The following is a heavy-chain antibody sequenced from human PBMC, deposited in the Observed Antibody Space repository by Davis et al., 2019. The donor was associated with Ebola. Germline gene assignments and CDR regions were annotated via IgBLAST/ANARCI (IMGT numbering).Heavy chain of an antibody. Sequence: GESLKISCAASGFTFSSYWMHWVRQAPGKGLGWVSRINSDGSSTIYADSVKGRFTISRDNAKNSLYLQMNSLRAEDTAVYYCARDWYCTGGVCYTAGDYWGQGTLVTVSS. CDR3: ARDWYCTGGVCYTAGDY. J-gene: IGHJ4*02. CDR2: INSDGSST. V-gene: IGHV3-74*01. CDR1: GFTFSSYW. D-gene: IGHD2-8*02.